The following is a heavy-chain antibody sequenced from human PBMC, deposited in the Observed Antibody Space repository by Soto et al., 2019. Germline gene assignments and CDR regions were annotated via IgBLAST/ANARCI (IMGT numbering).Heavy chain of an antibody. CDR3: ATYCSGGSCYLDY. D-gene: IGHD2-15*01. Sequence: QVQLQESGPGLVKPSQTLSLTCTVSGGSISSGGYYWSWIRQHPGKGLEWIGYIYYSGSTYYNPSLKIRVTISVDTSKSPFSLKLRSVTAADTAVYYCATYCSGGSCYLDYWGQGTLVTVSS. J-gene: IGHJ4*02. CDR2: IYYSGST. V-gene: IGHV4-31*03. CDR1: GGSISSGGYY.